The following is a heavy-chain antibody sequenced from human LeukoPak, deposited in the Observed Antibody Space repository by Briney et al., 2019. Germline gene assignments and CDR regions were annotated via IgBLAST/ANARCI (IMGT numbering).Heavy chain of an antibody. CDR3: AIHPGRYCSGGSCSNFDY. J-gene: IGHJ4*02. CDR1: GGSISSSSYY. V-gene: IGHV4-39*01. CDR2: IYYSGST. D-gene: IGHD2-15*01. Sequence: SETLSLTCTVSGGSISSSSYYWGRIRQPPGKGLEWIGRIYYSGSTYYNPSLKIRVTISVDTSKNQFSLKLSSVTAADTAVYYCAIHPGRYCSGGSCSNFDYWGQGTLVTVSS.